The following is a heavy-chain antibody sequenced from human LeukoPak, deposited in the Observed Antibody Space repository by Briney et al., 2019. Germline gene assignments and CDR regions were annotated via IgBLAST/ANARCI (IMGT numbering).Heavy chain of an antibody. V-gene: IGHV4-30-4*01. D-gene: IGHD5-18*01. Sequence: PSETLSLTCTVSGGSISSGDYYWSWIRQPPGKGLEWIGYIYYSGSTYYNPSLKSRVTISVDTSKNQFSLKLSSVTAADTAVYYCARGRVDTAMVTGKGFDYWGQGTLVTVSP. J-gene: IGHJ4*02. CDR3: ARGRVDTAMVTGKGFDY. CDR1: GGSISSGDYY. CDR2: IYYSGST.